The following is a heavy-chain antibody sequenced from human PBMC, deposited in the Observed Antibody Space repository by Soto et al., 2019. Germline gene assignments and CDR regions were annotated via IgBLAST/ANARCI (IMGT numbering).Heavy chain of an antibody. Sequence: GGSVKVSCKASGYTFTGYYMHWVRQAAGRGRAGMGWSNPNSGGTNYAQRFQGWVTMTRDTSISTAYMELSRLRSDDTAVYYCARTVSSGWDYHYYYGMDVWGQGTTVTVSS. CDR1: GYTFTGYY. CDR3: ARTVSSGWDYHYYYGMDV. J-gene: IGHJ6*02. D-gene: IGHD6-19*01. CDR2: SNPNSGGT. V-gene: IGHV1-2*04.